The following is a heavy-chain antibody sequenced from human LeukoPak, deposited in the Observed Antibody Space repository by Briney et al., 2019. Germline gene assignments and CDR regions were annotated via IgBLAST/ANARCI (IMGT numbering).Heavy chain of an antibody. CDR2: INHSGST. V-gene: IGHV4-34*01. CDR3: ARRGYTYYYGSGSYFTS. Sequence: PSGTLSLTCAVCGGSFSGYYWSWIRQPPGKGLEWVGEINHSGSTNYNPSLKSRVTISVDTSKNQSSLTLSSVTAADTAVYYCARRGYTYYYGSGSYFTSWGQGTLVTVSS. J-gene: IGHJ5*02. D-gene: IGHD3-10*01. CDR1: GGSFSGYY.